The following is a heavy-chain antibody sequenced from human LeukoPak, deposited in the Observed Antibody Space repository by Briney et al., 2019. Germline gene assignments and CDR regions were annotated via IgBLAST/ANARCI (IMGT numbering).Heavy chain of an antibody. D-gene: IGHD2-15*01. Sequence: GASVNVSCKASGYTFTIYAINWVRQAPGQGLEYMGWIRTSTGSPTYAQGFTGRFVFSLDTSVNTAYLQISSLKAEDTAVYYCARDLDSAAFDIWGQGTMVTVSS. CDR3: ARDLDSAAFDI. CDR2: IRTSTGSP. CDR1: GYTFTIYA. J-gene: IGHJ3*02. V-gene: IGHV7-4-1*02.